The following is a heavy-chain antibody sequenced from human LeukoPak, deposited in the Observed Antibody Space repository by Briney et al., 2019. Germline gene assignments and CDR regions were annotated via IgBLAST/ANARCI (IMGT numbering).Heavy chain of an antibody. D-gene: IGHD5-12*01. J-gene: IGHJ5*02. CDR3: ARDGYHDTERNWFDP. Sequence: ASVKVSCKASGGTFSKYTISWVRQRPGQGLEWMGGITPLFGTANYAQKFQGRVTITADKSTSTAYMELSSLRSEDTAVYYCARDGYHDTERNWFDPWGQGTLVTVSS. V-gene: IGHV1-69*06. CDR2: ITPLFGTA. CDR1: GGTFSKYT.